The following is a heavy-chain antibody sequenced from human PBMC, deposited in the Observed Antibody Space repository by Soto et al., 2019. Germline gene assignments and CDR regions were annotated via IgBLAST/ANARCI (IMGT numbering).Heavy chain of an antibody. Sequence: SETLSLTCTVSGDSISTDYWSWIRQSPGKGLEWIGFIYYGGSTNYNPSLMSRVTISVDTPKNQFSLKLSSVTAADTAVYYCARHFSDDGSGWYFHWFDPWGQGTLVTV. CDR1: GDSISTDY. V-gene: IGHV4-59*08. D-gene: IGHD6-19*01. CDR3: ARHFSDDGSGWYFHWFDP. J-gene: IGHJ5*02. CDR2: IYYGGST.